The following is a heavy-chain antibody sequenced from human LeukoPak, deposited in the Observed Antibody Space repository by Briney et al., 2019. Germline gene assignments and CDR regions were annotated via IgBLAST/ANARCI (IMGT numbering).Heavy chain of an antibody. Sequence: WGSLRLSCAASGLTFSSYEMNWVRQAPGKGLEWVSYIRSSGRTIYYADSVKGRFTISRDNAKNSLYLQMNRLRAEDTAVYYCARDQWLRLFDFWGQGTLVTVSS. D-gene: IGHD5-12*01. J-gene: IGHJ4*02. V-gene: IGHV3-48*03. CDR3: ARDQWLRLFDF. CDR2: IRSSGRTI. CDR1: GLTFSSYE.